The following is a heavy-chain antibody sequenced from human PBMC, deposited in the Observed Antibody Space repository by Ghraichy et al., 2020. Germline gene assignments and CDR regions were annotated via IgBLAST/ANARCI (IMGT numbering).Heavy chain of an antibody. Sequence: SGPTLVKPTQTLTLTCTFSGFSLSTNGVGVGWIRQPPGKALEWLALINWNDEKRYSPSLKSRLTITKDTSKNQVVLTMTNMDPVDTATYFCAHKRNFFRSPASLITVVNNYFDPWGQGSLVTVSS. V-gene: IGHV2-5*01. D-gene: IGHD3-22*01. CDR2: INWNDEK. J-gene: IGHJ5*02. CDR1: GFSLSTNGVG. CDR3: AHKRNFFRSPASLITVVNNYFDP.